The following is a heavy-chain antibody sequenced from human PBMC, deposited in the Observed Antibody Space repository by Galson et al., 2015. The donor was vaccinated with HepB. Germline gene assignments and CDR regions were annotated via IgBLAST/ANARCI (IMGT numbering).Heavy chain of an antibody. CDR1: GFTFSSYS. V-gene: IGHV3-48*01. CDR3: ARVPDMVATENDY. J-gene: IGHJ4*02. Sequence: SLRLSCAASGFTFSSYSMNWVRQAPGKGLEWVSYISSSSSTIYYADSVKGRFTISRDNAKNSLYLQMNSLRAEDTAVYYCARVPDMVATENDYWGQGTLVTVSS. CDR2: ISSSSSTI. D-gene: IGHD5-12*01.